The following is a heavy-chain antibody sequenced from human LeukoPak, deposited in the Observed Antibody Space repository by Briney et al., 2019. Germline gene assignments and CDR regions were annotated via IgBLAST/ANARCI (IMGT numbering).Heavy chain of an antibody. J-gene: IGHJ3*02. CDR3: AREPYSSRDDAFDI. V-gene: IGHV4-59*01. CDR1: GGSISSYY. D-gene: IGHD6-13*01. Sequence: TSQTLSLTCTVSGGSISSYYWSWIRQPPGKGLEWIGYIYYSGSTNYNPSLKSRVTISVDTSKNQFSLKLSSVTAADTAVYYCAREPYSSRDDAFDIWGQGTMVSVSS. CDR2: IYYSGST.